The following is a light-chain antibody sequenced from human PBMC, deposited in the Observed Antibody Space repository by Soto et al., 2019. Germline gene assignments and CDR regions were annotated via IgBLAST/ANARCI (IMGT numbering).Light chain of an antibody. J-gene: IGKJ5*01. V-gene: IGKV3-15*01. Sequence: IVFTQCPGTRSRSPGERPTLSCRASQSVSNNYLAWYQQKPGQAPRLLIYDASTRATGISARFSGSGSGTEFTLTISSLQSEDFAVYYCQQYHNWPITFGQGTRVEI. CDR2: DAS. CDR3: QQYHNWPIT. CDR1: QSVSNN.